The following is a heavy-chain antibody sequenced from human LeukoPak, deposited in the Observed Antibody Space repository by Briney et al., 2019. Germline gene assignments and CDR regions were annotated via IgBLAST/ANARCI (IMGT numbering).Heavy chain of an antibody. J-gene: IGHJ6*02. D-gene: IGHD3-16*01. Sequence: PSETLSLTCTVSGGSIRGYYGSWVRQSPGKGLEWIGYIYYSGSTNYNTSLKRRVAISVDTSKKQFSLKQSSVAAADTAVYYCARRLNLRLGWDIWGQGTTVTVSS. CDR2: IYYSGST. CDR1: GGSIRGYY. CDR3: ARRLNLRLGWDI. V-gene: IGHV4-59*08.